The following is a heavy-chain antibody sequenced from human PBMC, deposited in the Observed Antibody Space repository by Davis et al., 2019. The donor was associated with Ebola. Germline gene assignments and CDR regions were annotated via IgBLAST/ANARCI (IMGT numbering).Heavy chain of an antibody. Sequence: GESLKISCLASHYDVGTNFLSWVRQAPGKGLEWISLISNTGTTYYIESVRGRFTISRDISKNTFYLQMHTLRAEDTATYYCPVGHYSSPNGWGQGVLVTVSS. V-gene: IGHV3-53*01. CDR2: ISNTGTT. J-gene: IGHJ1*01. D-gene: IGHD2-2*01. CDR3: PVGHYSSPNG. CDR1: HYDVGTNF.